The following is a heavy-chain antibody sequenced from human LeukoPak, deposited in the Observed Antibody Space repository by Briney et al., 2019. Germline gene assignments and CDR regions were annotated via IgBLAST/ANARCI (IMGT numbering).Heavy chain of an antibody. CDR3: ARRVLMSSAGVPDTWLDP. CDR1: GSSFSNYY. V-gene: IGHV4-59*08. Sequence: SETLSLTCTVSGSSFSNYYLNWIRQPPGKGLEWLCHISYSGSTIYNPSLTSRVTISLDTSKNQSSLNLNSVTAGDTAVYYCARRVLMSSAGVPDTWLDPWGQGTLVTVSS. CDR2: ISYSGST. J-gene: IGHJ5*02. D-gene: IGHD6-19*01.